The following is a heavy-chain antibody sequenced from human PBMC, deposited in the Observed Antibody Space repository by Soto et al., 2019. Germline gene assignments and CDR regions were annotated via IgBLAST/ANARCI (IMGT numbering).Heavy chain of an antibody. V-gene: IGHV3-30*18. D-gene: IGHD2-8*01. CDR2: ISYDGSNK. CDR1: GFTFSSYG. J-gene: IGHJ6*02. Sequence: GGSLRLSCAASGFTFSSYGMHWVRQAPGKGLEWVAVISYDGSNKYYADSVKGRFTISRDNSKNTLYRQMNSLRAEDTAVYYCAKDGPGYCTNGVCPESGVVYGMDVWGQGTTVTVSS. CDR3: AKDGPGYCTNGVCPESGVVYGMDV.